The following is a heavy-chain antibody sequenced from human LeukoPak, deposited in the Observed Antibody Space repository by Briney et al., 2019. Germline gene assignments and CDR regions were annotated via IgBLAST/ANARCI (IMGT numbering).Heavy chain of an antibody. D-gene: IGHD1-26*01. CDR1: GGSISSGDYY. V-gene: IGHV4-30-4*01. Sequence: SETLSLTCTVSGGSISSGDYYWSWIRQPPGKGLEWVGYIYYSGSTYYNPSLKSRVTISVDTSKNQFSLKLSSVTAADTAVYYCARGGGSYWFDYWGQGTLVTVSS. J-gene: IGHJ4*02. CDR3: ARGGGSYWFDY. CDR2: IYYSGST.